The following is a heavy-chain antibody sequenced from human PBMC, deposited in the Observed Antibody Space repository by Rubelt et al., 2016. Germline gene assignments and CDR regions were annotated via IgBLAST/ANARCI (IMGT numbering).Heavy chain of an antibody. CDR3: ARDRSGFRADYYFDY. V-gene: IGHV3-21*04. CDR2: ISSSSSYI. Sequence: GLEWVSSISSSSSYIYYADSVKGRFTISRDNAKNSLYLQMNSLRAEDTAVYYCARDRSGFRADYYFDYWGQGTLVTVSS. D-gene: IGHD3-10*01. J-gene: IGHJ4*02.